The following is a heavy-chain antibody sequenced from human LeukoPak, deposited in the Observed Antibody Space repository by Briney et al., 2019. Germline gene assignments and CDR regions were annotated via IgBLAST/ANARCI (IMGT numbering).Heavy chain of an antibody. CDR1: GFTFSSYA. Sequence: GGSLRLSCAASGFTFSSYAMHWVRQAPGKRLEWVAVISYDGSNKYYADSVKGRFTISRDNSKNTLYLQMNSLRAEDTAVYYCARDPEYYFDYWGQGTLVTVSS. CDR2: ISYDGSNK. V-gene: IGHV3-30-3*01. CDR3: ARDPEYYFDY. J-gene: IGHJ4*02.